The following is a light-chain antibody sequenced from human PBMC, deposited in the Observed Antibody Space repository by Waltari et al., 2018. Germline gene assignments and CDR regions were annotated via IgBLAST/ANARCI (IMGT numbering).Light chain of an antibody. J-gene: IGKJ4*01. CDR3: QQYENLPLT. Sequence: DIQMTQSPSSLSASVGDRLTITCQTSQDITNYLNWHQQKPGTAPKLLIYDASNLETGVPSRFSGSGSGTDFTFTISSLQPEDIATYYCQQYENLPLTFGGGTKVKIK. CDR2: DAS. CDR1: QDITNY. V-gene: IGKV1-33*01.